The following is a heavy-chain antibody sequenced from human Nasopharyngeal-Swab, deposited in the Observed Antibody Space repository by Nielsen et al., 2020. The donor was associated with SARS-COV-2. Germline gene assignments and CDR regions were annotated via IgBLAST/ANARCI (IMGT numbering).Heavy chain of an antibody. D-gene: IGHD3-3*01. CDR2: TYHSGST. CDR3: AREHIIGNWFDP. Sequence: WIRQPPGKGLEWIGSTYHSGSTNNNPSLKSRVTITVDTSKNQVSLKLTSVTAADTAVYYCAREHIIGNWFDPWGQRTLVTVSS. V-gene: IGHV4-59*01. J-gene: IGHJ5*02.